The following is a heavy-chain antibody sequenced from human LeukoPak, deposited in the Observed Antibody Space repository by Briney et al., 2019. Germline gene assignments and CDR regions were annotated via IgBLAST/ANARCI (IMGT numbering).Heavy chain of an antibody. CDR1: GFTFSSYW. Sequence: GGSLRLSCAASGFTFSSYWMSWVRQAPGKGLEWVANIKQDGSEKYYVDSVKGRFTISRDNAKNSLYLQMNSLRAEDTAVYYCARDLLGIAAADHWFDPWGQGTLVTVSS. V-gene: IGHV3-7*01. J-gene: IGHJ5*02. D-gene: IGHD6-13*01. CDR2: IKQDGSEK. CDR3: ARDLLGIAAADHWFDP.